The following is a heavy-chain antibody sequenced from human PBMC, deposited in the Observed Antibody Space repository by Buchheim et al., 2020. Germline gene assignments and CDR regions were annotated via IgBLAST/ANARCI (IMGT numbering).Heavy chain of an antibody. CDR3: ARDHRDFWSGYPYGMDV. J-gene: IGHJ6*02. CDR1: GFPFSDHY. D-gene: IGHD3-3*01. CDR2: ISTTSTYT. V-gene: IGHV3-11*06. Sequence: QVQLVESGGALVKPGESLRLSCVGSGFPFSDHYMTWVRQAPGKGLEWISYISTTSTYTNYADSLEGRFTISRDNGRRSVYLQMNSLRAEDTAVYYCARDHRDFWSGYPYGMDVWGQGTT.